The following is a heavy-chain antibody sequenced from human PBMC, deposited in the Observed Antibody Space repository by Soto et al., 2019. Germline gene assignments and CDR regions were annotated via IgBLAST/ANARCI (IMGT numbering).Heavy chain of an antibody. Sequence: GGSLRLSCAASAFTFSSYAMNWVRQAPGRGLEWVSAISGSGGSTYNADSVQGRFTISRDNSKNTLYLQMNSLRAEDTGVYYCAILGDSDAFDIWGQGTMVTVSS. D-gene: IGHD1-26*01. V-gene: IGHV3-23*01. J-gene: IGHJ3*02. CDR1: AFTFSSYA. CDR3: AILGDSDAFDI. CDR2: ISGSGGST.